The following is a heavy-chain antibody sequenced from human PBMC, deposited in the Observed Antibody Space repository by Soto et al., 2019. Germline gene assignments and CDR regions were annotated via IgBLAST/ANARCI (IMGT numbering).Heavy chain of an antibody. CDR3: ARGVRETVLVRGYYYGLDV. Sequence: QVQLVQSGAEVKKPGSSMKVSCKASGDTFNDYAMSWLRQAPGQGLEWVGGIIPLFGTTDYAQKFQGRVTITADESTTPTGMELSSLRSADPAVYYCARGVRETVLVRGYYYGLDVWGQGTTVTVSS. J-gene: IGHJ6*02. CDR2: IIPLFGTT. CDR1: GDTFNDYA. V-gene: IGHV1-69*12. D-gene: IGHD2-8*02.